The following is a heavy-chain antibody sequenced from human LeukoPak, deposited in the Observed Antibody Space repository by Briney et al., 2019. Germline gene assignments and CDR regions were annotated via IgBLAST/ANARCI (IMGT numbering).Heavy chain of an antibody. CDR1: GGTFSSYA. D-gene: IGHD3-3*01. CDR3: AIFLEWLLVEEGDNWFDP. CDR2: IIPIFGTA. V-gene: IGHV1-69*13. Sequence: SVKVSCXASGGTFSSYAISWVRQARGQGLEWMAGIIPIFGTANYAQKFQGRVTITADESTSTAYMELSSLRSEDTAVYYYAIFLEWLLVEEGDNWFDPWGQGTLVTVSS. J-gene: IGHJ5*02.